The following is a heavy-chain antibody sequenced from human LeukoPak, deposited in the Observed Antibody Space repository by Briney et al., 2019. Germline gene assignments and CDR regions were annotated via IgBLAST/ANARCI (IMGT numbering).Heavy chain of an antibody. CDR3: ARGLTYYFDY. J-gene: IGHJ4*02. V-gene: IGHV3-48*01. CDR2: ISSSTSTI. Sequence: GGSLRLSCAASGFTFSNYNMNWVRQAPGKGLEWISYISSSTSTIYYADSVKGRFTISRHNAKNSLYLQMNSLRAEDTAVYYCARGLTYYFDYWGQGTLVTVSS. CDR1: GFTFSNYN. D-gene: IGHD4/OR15-4a*01.